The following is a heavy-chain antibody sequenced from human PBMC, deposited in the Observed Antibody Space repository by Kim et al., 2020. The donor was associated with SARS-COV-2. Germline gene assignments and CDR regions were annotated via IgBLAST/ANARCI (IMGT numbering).Heavy chain of an antibody. V-gene: IGHV1-69*13. CDR1: GGTFSSYA. CDR2: IIXIFGTA. CDR3: AXXRVGXXYHXXXDV. D-gene: IGHD2-2*01. J-gene: IGHJ6*01. Sequence: SVKVSCKASGGTFSSYAISWVRQAPGQGLEWMGGIIXIFGTANYAQKFQGRVTITADXSTSTAYMELSSLRSXDTAGXXCAXXRVGXXYHXXXDVXXQG.